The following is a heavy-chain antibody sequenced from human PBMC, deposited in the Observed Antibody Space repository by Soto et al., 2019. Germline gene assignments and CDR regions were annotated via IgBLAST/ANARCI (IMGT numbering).Heavy chain of an antibody. D-gene: IGHD3-22*01. CDR3: TTDYYDSSGYRF. V-gene: IGHV3-15*07. CDR2: VKSRTDGGTT. J-gene: IGHJ4*02. CDR1: GFTFTNSW. Sequence: GGSLRLSCAASGFTFTNSWMNWVRQAPGKGLEWVGRVKSRTDGGTTDYAAPVKGRFSISRDDSKTTLYLQMNSLKTEDTAVYFCTTDYYDSSGYRFWGEGTLVTVS.